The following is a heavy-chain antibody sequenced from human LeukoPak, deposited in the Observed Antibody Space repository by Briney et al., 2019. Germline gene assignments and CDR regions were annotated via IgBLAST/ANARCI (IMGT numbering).Heavy chain of an antibody. D-gene: IGHD6-19*01. V-gene: IGHV4-59*01. Sequence: KASETLSLTCTVSGGSISSYYWSWIRQPPGKGLEWIGYIYYSGSTNYNPSLKSRVSISVDMSKNQFSLKLSSVTAADTAVYYCARDCGWCGPSDYAFDVWGQGTMVTVSS. CDR2: IYYSGST. CDR1: GGSISSYY. CDR3: ARDCGWCGPSDYAFDV. J-gene: IGHJ3*01.